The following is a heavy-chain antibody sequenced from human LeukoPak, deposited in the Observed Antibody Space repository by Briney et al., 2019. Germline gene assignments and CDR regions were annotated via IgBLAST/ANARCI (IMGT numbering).Heavy chain of an antibody. V-gene: IGHV1-69*13. J-gene: IGHJ5*02. CDR3: ARGRYGDIVVVPAAQNWFDP. D-gene: IGHD2-2*01. Sequence: ASVKDSCKASGGTFSSYAISWVRQAPGQGLEWMGGIIPIFGTANYAQKFQGRVTITADESTSTAYMELSSLRSEDTAVYYCARGRYGDIVVVPAAQNWFDPWGQGTLVTVSS. CDR1: GGTFSSYA. CDR2: IIPIFGTA.